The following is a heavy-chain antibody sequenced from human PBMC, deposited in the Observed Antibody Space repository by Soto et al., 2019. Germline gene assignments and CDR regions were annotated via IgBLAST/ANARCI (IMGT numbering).Heavy chain of an antibody. Sequence: EVQLVESGGGLVQPGRSLRLSCAASGFTFDDYAMHWVRQAPGKGLEWVSGISWNSGSIGYADSVKGRFTISRDNAKNSLYLQMNSLRAEDTALYYCAKDMSHSAEGLRGFDYWGQGTLVTVSS. CDR3: AKDMSHSAEGLRGFDY. CDR2: ISWNSGSI. V-gene: IGHV3-9*01. D-gene: IGHD2-15*01. J-gene: IGHJ4*02. CDR1: GFTFDDYA.